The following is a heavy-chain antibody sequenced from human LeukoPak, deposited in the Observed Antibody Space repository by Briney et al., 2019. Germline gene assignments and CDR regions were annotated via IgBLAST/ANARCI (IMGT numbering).Heavy chain of an antibody. CDR1: GFSLSSHW. J-gene: IGHJ3*02. V-gene: IGHV3-7*01. CDR3: ARVQITWSWAFDI. Sequence: GGSLRLSCAASGFSLSSHWMTWVRQAPGKGLEWVANIKQDGSEKYYVDSVKGRFTISRDNAKNSLYLQMNSLRAEDTAVYYCARVQITWSWAFDIWGQGTMVTVSS. CDR2: IKQDGSEK. D-gene: IGHD3-16*01.